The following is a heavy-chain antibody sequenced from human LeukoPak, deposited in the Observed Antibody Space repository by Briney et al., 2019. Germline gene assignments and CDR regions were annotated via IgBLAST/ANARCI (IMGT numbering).Heavy chain of an antibody. V-gene: IGHV1-46*01. J-gene: IGHJ1*01. CDR3: ARDHFDSSGYYYLLGYFEH. Sequence: ASVKVSYKASGYTFTNYYVHWVRQAPGQGLEWMGIIKPSGGGTSYALKFQGRVTITRDTSTSTAYMELSSLRSEDTAVYYCARDHFDSSGYYYLLGYFEHWGQGTLVTVSS. D-gene: IGHD3-22*01. CDR2: IKPSGGGT. CDR1: GYTFTNYY.